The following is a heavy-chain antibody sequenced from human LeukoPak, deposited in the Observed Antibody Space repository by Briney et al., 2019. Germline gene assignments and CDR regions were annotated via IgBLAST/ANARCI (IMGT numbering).Heavy chain of an antibody. Sequence: SETLSLTCSVSGGSISSGTYHWSWIRQPAGEGLEWIVRIHTTVSTNYNPSRESRVTIAADTAKNHLSLKLISATAADTAVYYCARARKSGGNKDNWFDPWGQGTLVTVSS. CDR3: ARARKSGGNKDNWFDP. CDR2: IHTTVST. J-gene: IGHJ5*02. D-gene: IGHD2-15*01. V-gene: IGHV4-61*02. CDR1: GGSISSGTYH.